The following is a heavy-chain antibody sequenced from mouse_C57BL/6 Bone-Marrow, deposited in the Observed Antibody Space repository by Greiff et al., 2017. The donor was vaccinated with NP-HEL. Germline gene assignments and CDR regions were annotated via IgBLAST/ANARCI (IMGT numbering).Heavy chain of an antibody. D-gene: IGHD1-1*01. CDR3: APYYGSRYWYFDV. V-gene: IGHV8-8*01. CDR2: IWWDDDK. J-gene: IGHJ1*03. CDR1: GFSLSTFGMG. Sequence: QVTLKVSGPGILQPSQTLSLPCSFSGFSLSTFGMGVGWIRQPSGKGLEWLAHIWWDDDKYYNPALQSRLTISKDTAKNQVFLKLSNVDTADTATYYCAPYYGSRYWYFDVWGTGTTVTVSS.